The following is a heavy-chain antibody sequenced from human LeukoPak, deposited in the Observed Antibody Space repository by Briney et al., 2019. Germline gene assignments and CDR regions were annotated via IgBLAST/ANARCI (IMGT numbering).Heavy chain of an antibody. D-gene: IGHD3-3*01. V-gene: IGHV3-20*01. CDR3: AKIRFGDYYYYMDV. Sequence: PGGSLRLSCAASEFTFDDYGMSWVRQAPGKGLEWVSGINWKGSSTGYADSVKGRFTISRDNAKNSLYLQMNSLRAEDTALYHCAKIRFGDYYYYMDVWGKGTTVTVSS. J-gene: IGHJ6*03. CDR1: EFTFDDYG. CDR2: INWKGSST.